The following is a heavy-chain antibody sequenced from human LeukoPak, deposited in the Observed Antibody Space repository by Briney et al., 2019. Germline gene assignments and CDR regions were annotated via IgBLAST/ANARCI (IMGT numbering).Heavy chain of an antibody. CDR1: GGSISSGDYY. CDR3: AREWVTILHYMDV. CDR2: IYYSGST. Sequence: SQTLSLTCTVSGGSISSGDYYWRWIRQPPGKGLEWIGYIYYSGSTYYNPSLKSRVTISVDTSKNQFSLKLSSVTAADTAVYYCAREWVTILHYMDVWGKGTTVTVSS. J-gene: IGHJ6*03. V-gene: IGHV4-30-4*08. D-gene: IGHD3-3*01.